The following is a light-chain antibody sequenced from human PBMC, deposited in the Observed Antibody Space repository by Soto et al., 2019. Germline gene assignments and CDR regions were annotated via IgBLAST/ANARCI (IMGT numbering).Light chain of an antibody. Sequence: EIVLTQSPGTLSLSPGERATLSCRASQSVSNSYLAWYQQKPGQAPRLLIYDSSSRATGIPDRVSGSRSGTDFTLTISRLEPEDFAVYYCHQYHNSQYTFGQGTKLEIK. V-gene: IGKV3-20*01. CDR2: DSS. J-gene: IGKJ2*01. CDR1: QSVSNSY. CDR3: HQYHNSQYT.